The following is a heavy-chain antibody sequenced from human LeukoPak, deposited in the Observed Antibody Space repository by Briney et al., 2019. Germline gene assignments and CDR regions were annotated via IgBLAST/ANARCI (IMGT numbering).Heavy chain of an antibody. V-gene: IGHV3-30*09. CDR3: SRGGTETGTTWLADH. D-gene: IGHD1-1*01. CDR2: FSSDGSNT. J-gene: IGHJ4*02. CDR1: GFTFSASS. Sequence: GGSLRLSCAASGFTFSASSMHWFRQAPGKGLEWVAVFSSDGSNTYYADSVKGRFAISKDNFKNTLYLQMNSLRVEDTAVYYCSRGGTETGTTWLADHWGQGTLVTVSS.